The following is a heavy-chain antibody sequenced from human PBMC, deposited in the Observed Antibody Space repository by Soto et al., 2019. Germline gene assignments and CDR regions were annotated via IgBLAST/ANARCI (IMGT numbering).Heavy chain of an antibody. V-gene: IGHV4-30-4*01. CDR3: ARARFAFFDF. J-gene: IGHJ4*02. CDR2: IYYSGRT. D-gene: IGHD3-10*01. CDR1: GGSFSNDDYY. Sequence: SETLSLTCTVSGGSFSNDDYYWSWIRQPPGKGLEWIGYIYYSGRTNYNPSLKNRVAFSTDTSQKQFSLRLSSVTAADTAVYFCARARFAFFDFWGQG.